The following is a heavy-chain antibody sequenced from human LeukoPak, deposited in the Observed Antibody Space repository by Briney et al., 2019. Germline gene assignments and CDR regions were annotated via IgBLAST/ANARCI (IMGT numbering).Heavy chain of an antibody. CDR1: GFTFSGYL. Sequence: GGSLRLSCVASGFTFSGYLMSWVRQPPGKGLEWMANIKQDGSEKYYVDSGKGRFTISRVNAKNSLYLQIISPRAEDMAVYYCARGAYYYGSGSPETGYWGQGSLVTVSS. CDR2: IKQDGSEK. V-gene: IGHV3-7*03. J-gene: IGHJ4*02. D-gene: IGHD3-10*01. CDR3: ARGAYYYGSGSPETGY.